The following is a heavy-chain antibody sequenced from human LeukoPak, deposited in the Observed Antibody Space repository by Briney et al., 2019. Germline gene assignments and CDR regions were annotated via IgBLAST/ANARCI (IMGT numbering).Heavy chain of an antibody. J-gene: IGHJ4*02. CDR2: IYASGST. V-gene: IGHV4-4*09. CDR1: GGSISSYY. Sequence: PSETLSLTCTVSGGSISSYYWSWIRQPPGKGLEWIGYIYASGSTNYNPSLKSRVTISVDTSKNQFSLKLSSVTAADTAVYYCARGGYDFWSGFYILGYWGQGTLVTLSS. CDR3: ARGGYDFWSGFYILGY. D-gene: IGHD3-3*01.